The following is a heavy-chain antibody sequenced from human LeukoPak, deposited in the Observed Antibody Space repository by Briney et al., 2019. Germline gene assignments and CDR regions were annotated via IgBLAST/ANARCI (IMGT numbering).Heavy chain of an antibody. V-gene: IGHV1-69*04. CDR2: IIPILGIA. D-gene: IGHD3-22*01. Sequence: SVKVSCKASGGTFSSYTISWVRQAPGQGLEWMGRIIPILGIANYAQKFQGRVTITADKSTSTAYMELSSLRSEDTAVYYCARDPRYYDSSGYLEEVDYWGQGTPVTVSS. CDR3: ARDPRYYDSSGYLEEVDY. J-gene: IGHJ4*02. CDR1: GGTFSSYT.